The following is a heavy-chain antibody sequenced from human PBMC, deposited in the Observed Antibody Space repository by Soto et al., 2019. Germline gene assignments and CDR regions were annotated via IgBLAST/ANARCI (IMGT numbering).Heavy chain of an antibody. CDR3: AKSIAVPAAILY. D-gene: IGHD2-2*01. J-gene: IGHJ4*02. V-gene: IGHV3-23*01. CDR1: GFTFSSYA. CDR2: ISGSGGST. Sequence: EVQLLESGGGLVQPGGSLRLSCAASGFTFSSYAMSCVRQSPGKGLEWVSAISGSGGSTYYADSVKGRFTIARDNSKNTLYLQMNSLRAEDTAVYYCAKSIAVPAAILYWGQGTLVTVSS.